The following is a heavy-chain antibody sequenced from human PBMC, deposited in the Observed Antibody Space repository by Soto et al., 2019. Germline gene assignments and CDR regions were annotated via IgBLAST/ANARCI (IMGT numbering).Heavy chain of an antibody. CDR1: GYAFPTYG. CDR2: ISAHNGNT. J-gene: IGHJ4*02. D-gene: IGHD1-1*01. Sequence: QVHLVQSGAEVKKPGASVKVSCKGSGYAFPTYGITCVRQAPGQGLGWMGWISAHNGNTHYAQKLPGSVTVTRDTSTITAYMELRSLRSDDTAVYYCARGRYGDYWGQGALGTVSS. CDR3: ARGRYGDY. V-gene: IGHV1-18*01.